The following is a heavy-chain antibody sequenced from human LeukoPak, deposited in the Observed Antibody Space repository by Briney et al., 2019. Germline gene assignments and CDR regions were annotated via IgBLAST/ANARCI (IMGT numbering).Heavy chain of an antibody. J-gene: IGHJ4*02. CDR1: GGSISSYY. D-gene: IGHD3-9*01. V-gene: IGHV4-59*01. CDR2: IYYSGST. Sequence: SETLSLTCTVSGGSISSYYWSWIRQPPGKGLEWIGYIYYSGSTNYNPSLKSRVTMSVDTSKNQFSLKLSSVTAADTAVYYCARGTVQGGKYYDILTGYYRGPYYFDYWGQGTLVTVSS. CDR3: ARGTVQGGKYYDILTGYYRGPYYFDY.